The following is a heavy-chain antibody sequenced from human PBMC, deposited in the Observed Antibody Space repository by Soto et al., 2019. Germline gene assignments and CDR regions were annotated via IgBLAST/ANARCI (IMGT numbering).Heavy chain of an antibody. CDR1: GFTVSNNY. CDR2: IYSGGST. V-gene: IGHV3-53*01. CDR3: ARDPPGIAASGGGG. J-gene: IGHJ4*02. D-gene: IGHD6-13*01. Sequence: EVQLVESGGGLIQPGGSLRLSCAASGFTVSNNYMRWVRQAPGKGLEWVSLIYSGGSTHYADSVKGRFTISRDNSKHTLYLQMNSLRVEDTAVYYCARDPPGIAASGGGGWGQGTLVTVSS.